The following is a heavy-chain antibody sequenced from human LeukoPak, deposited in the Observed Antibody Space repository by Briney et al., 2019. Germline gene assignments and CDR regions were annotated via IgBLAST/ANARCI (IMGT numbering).Heavy chain of an antibody. CDR2: TYYRSKWYN. CDR3: ARDSRIAVAGPYYYMDV. CDR1: GDSVSSNSAA. Sequence: SQTLSLTCAISGDSVSSNSAAWNWIRQSPSRGLEWLGRTYYRSKWYNDYAVSVKSRITINPDTSKNQFSLQLNSVTPEDTAVYYCARDSRIAVAGPYYYMDVWGKGTTVTVSS. J-gene: IGHJ6*03. D-gene: IGHD6-19*01. V-gene: IGHV6-1*01.